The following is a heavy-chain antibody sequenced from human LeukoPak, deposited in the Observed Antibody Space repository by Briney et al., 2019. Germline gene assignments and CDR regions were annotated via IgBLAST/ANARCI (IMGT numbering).Heavy chain of an antibody. CDR3: ARVPATYGDDPYYFDY. D-gene: IGHD4-17*01. CDR2: INSDGSST. V-gene: IGHV3-74*01. Sequence: GGSLRLSCAASGFTFSSYWMHWVRQAPGKGLVWVLRINSDGSSTSYADSVKGRFTISRDNAKNTLYLQMNSLRAEDTAVYYCARVPATYGDDPYYFDYWGQGTLVTVSS. CDR1: GFTFSSYW. J-gene: IGHJ4*02.